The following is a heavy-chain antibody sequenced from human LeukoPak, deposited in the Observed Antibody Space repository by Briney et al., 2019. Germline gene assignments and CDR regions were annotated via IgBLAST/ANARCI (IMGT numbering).Heavy chain of an antibody. CDR2: IYHSGST. V-gene: IGHV4-38-2*02. CDR3: ARAWHGYSYGYYYYYYMDV. D-gene: IGHD5-18*01. J-gene: IGHJ6*03. Sequence: SETLSLTCTVSGYSISSGYYWGWIRQPPGKGLEWIGSIYHSGSTYYNPSLKSRVTISVDTSKNQFSLKLSSVTAADTAVYYCARAWHGYSYGYYYYYYMDVWGKGTTVTVSS. CDR1: GYSISSGYY.